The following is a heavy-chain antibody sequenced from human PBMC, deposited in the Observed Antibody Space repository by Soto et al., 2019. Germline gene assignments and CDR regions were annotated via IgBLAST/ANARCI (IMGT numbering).Heavy chain of an antibody. Sequence: GASVKVSCKASVGTFSSYAMSWVRQAPGQGLEWMGGIIPIFGTANYAQKFQGRVTITADESTSTAYMELSSLRSEDTAVYYCARGPPSRAGYNYLDYYYYCGIDVWGQGTTVTVSS. CDR3: ARGPPSRAGYNYLDYYYYCGIDV. J-gene: IGHJ6*02. D-gene: IGHD5-12*01. V-gene: IGHV1-69*13. CDR2: IIPIFGTA. CDR1: VGTFSSYA.